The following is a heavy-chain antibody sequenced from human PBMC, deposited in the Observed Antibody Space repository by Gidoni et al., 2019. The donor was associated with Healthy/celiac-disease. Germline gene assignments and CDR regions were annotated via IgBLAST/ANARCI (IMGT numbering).Heavy chain of an antibody. CDR3: AREGTLKTRYSNYYYGMDV. D-gene: IGHD4-4*01. V-gene: IGHV3-30-3*01. CDR2: ISYDGSNK. J-gene: IGHJ6*02. CDR1: GFTFSSYP. Sequence: QVQLVESGGGVVQPGRSLRLACAASGFTFSSYPMHWVRQAPGKGLAWVAVISYDGSNKYYADSVKGRFTISRDNSKNTLYLQMNSLRAEDTAVYYCAREGTLKTRYSNYYYGMDVWGQGTTVTVSS.